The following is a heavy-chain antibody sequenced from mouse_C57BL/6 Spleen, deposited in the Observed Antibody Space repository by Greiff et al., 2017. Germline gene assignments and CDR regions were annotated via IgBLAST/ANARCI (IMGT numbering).Heavy chain of an antibody. CDR3: ARSNSNYEGAMDY. D-gene: IGHD2-5*01. Sequence: QVQLKQSGAELVKPGASVKMSCKASGYTFTSYWITWVKQRPGQGLEWIGDIYPGSGSTNYNEKFKSKATLTVDTSSSTAYMQLSSLTSEDSAVYYSARSNSNYEGAMDYWGQGTSVTVSS. CDR2: IYPGSGST. V-gene: IGHV1-55*01. CDR1: GYTFTSYW. J-gene: IGHJ4*01.